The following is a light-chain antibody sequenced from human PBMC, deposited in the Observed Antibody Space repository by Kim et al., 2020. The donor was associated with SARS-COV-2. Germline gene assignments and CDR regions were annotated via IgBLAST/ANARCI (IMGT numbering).Light chain of an antibody. V-gene: IGLV4-69*01. Sequence: SVNLTCPLSSGHSSYAIAWHQQQPEKGPRYLMKLNSDGSHSKGDGIPDRFSGSSSGAERYLTISSLQSEDEADYYCQTWGTGAKGVFGGGTQLTVL. CDR2: LNSDGSH. CDR3: QTWGTGAKGV. J-gene: IGLJ2*01. CDR1: SGHSSYA.